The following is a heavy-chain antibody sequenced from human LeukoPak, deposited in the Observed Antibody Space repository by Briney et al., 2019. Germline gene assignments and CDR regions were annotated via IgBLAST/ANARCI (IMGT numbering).Heavy chain of an antibody. V-gene: IGHV3-23*01. D-gene: IGHD3-16*01. CDR2: ISGSGGST. CDR3: ANNGIITSFDY. J-gene: IGHJ4*02. Sequence: SGGSLRLSCAASGFTFSSYAMSWVRQAPGKGLEWVSAISGSGGSTYYADSVKGRFTISRDNSKNTLYLQMDSLRAEDTAVYYCANNGIITSFDYWGQGTLVTVSS. CDR1: GFTFSSYA.